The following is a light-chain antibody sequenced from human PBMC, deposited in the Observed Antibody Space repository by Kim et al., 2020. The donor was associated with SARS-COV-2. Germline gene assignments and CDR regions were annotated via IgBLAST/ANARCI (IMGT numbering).Light chain of an antibody. CDR3: QQYNNWPPRHT. CDR2: GAS. J-gene: IGKJ2*01. V-gene: IGKV3-15*01. CDR1: QSVGSN. Sequence: IVMTQSPATLSVSPGERATLSCRASQSVGSNLAWYQQRPGQAPRLLMYGASTRATGIPARFSGSGSGTEFTLTISSLQSEDFAVYYCQQYNNWPPRHTFGQGTKLEIK.